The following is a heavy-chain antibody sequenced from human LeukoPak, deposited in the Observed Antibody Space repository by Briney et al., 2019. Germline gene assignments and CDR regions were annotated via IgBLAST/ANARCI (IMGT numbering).Heavy chain of an antibody. V-gene: IGHV4-39*01. CDR2: IYYSGST. CDR1: GGSISSSSYY. D-gene: IGHD2-2*01. CDR3: ARHLYQLLSRWFDP. J-gene: IGHJ5*02. Sequence: PSETLSLTCTVSGGSISSSSYYWGWIRQPPGKGLEWIGSIYYSGSTYYNPSLKSRVTISVDTSKDQFSLKLSSVAAADTAVYYCARHLYQLLSRWFDPWGQGTLVTVSS.